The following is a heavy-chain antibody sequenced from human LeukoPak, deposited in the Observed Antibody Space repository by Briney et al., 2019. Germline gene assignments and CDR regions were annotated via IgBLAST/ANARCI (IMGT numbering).Heavy chain of an antibody. V-gene: IGHV3-30*02. D-gene: IGHD1-26*01. CDR3: ANTDSGSYPRASDY. CDR2: IRYDGSNK. CDR1: GFTFSSYG. J-gene: IGHJ4*02. Sequence: GGSLRLSFAASGFTFSSYGMHWVRQAPGKGLEWVAFIRYDGSNKYYADSVKGRFTISRDNSKNTLYLQMNSLRAEDTAVYYCANTDSGSYPRASDYWGQGTLVTVSS.